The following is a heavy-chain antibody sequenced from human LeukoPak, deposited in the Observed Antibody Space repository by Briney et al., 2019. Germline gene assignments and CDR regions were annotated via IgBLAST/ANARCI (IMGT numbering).Heavy chain of an antibody. CDR2: ICGRGTTK. V-gene: IGHV3-48*03. Sequence: GGSLRLSCAASGFNFNTYEMNWVRQAPGKGLEWVSYICGRGTTKYYADSVKGRFTISRDNAENSLYLQMNDLRAEDTAVYYCARDLYYYCSGNFVPGLPDYWGQGTLVTVSS. CDR3: ARDLYYYCSGNFVPGLPDY. J-gene: IGHJ4*02. D-gene: IGHD3-10*01. CDR1: GFNFNTYE.